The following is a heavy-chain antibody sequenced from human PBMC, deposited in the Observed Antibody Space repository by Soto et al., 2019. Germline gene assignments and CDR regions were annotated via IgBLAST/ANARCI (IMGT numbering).Heavy chain of an antibody. Sequence: SVKVSCKASGGTFSSYAISWVRQAPGQGLEWMGGIIPIFDTANYAQKFQGRVTITRDTSASTAYMELSSLRSEDTAVYYCARRRITIFGYYYYGMDVWGQGTTVTVSS. CDR1: GGTFSSYA. CDR3: ARRRITIFGYYYYGMDV. D-gene: IGHD3-3*01. CDR2: IIPIFDTA. J-gene: IGHJ6*02. V-gene: IGHV1-69*05.